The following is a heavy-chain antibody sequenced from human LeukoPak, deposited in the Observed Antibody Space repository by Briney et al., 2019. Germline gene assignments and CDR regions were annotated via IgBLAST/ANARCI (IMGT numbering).Heavy chain of an antibody. CDR2: ISYDGSNK. CDR1: GFTFSSYA. V-gene: IGHV3-30-3*01. Sequence: RSPRLSSAAPGFTFSSYAMQWGRPAPDERLERVAVISYDGSNKYYADSVKGRFTISRDNSKNTLYLQMNRLRAEDTAVYYCARAQIPIAAAGSDYWGQGTLVTVSS. CDR3: ARAQIPIAAAGSDY. J-gene: IGHJ4*02. D-gene: IGHD6-13*01.